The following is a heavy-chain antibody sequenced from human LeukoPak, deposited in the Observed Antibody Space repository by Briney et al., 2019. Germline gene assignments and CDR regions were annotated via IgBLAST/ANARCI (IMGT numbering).Heavy chain of an antibody. D-gene: IGHD3-10*01. Sequence: SETLSLTCAVYGGSFSGYYWSWIRQPPGKGLEWIGEINHSGSTNYNPSLKSRVTISVDTSKNQFSLKPSSVTAADTAVYYCARGRITMVRGVITNYYYYYMDVWGKGTTVTVSS. V-gene: IGHV4-34*01. CDR3: ARGRITMVRGVITNYYYYYMDV. CDR2: INHSGST. CDR1: GGSFSGYY. J-gene: IGHJ6*03.